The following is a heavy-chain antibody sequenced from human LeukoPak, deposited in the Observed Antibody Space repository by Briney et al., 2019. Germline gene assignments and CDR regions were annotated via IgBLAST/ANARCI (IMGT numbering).Heavy chain of an antibody. D-gene: IGHD6-19*01. CDR1: GFTFSSHS. J-gene: IGHJ4*02. Sequence: GGSLRLSCAASGFTFSSHSMNWVRQAPGKGLEWVSYISSSSSTIYYADSVKGRFTISRDNAKNSLYLQMNSLRGEDTAMYYCARRWAVAAVDYWGQGTLVTVSS. CDR2: ISSSSSTI. V-gene: IGHV3-48*01. CDR3: ARRWAVAAVDY.